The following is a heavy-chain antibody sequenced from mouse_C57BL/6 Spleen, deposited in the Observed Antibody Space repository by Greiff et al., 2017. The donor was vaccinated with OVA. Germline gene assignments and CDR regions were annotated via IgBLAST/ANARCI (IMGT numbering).Heavy chain of an antibody. J-gene: IGHJ4*01. Sequence: QVQLKEPGAELAKPGASVKLSCKASGYTFTSYWMHWVKQRPGQGLEWIGYINPSSGYTKYNQKFKDKATLTADQSSSTAYMQLSSLTYEDSAGYYCARIDPYRPMDYWGQGTSVTVSS. CDR1: GYTFTSYW. D-gene: IGHD5-1-1*01. CDR2: INPSSGYT. CDR3: ARIDPYRPMDY. V-gene: IGHV1-7*01.